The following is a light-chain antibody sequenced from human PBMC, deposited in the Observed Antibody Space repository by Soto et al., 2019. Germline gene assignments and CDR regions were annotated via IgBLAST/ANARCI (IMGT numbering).Light chain of an antibody. CDR3: QHYHDSPPTWT. Sequence: EIVLTQSPGTLSLSPGEGATLSCRASQSVSSTFLAWYQQKPGQAPRLLIYGTSSRATGIPDRFSGSGSGTDFTLTISRLEPEDFAVYYCQHYHDSPPTWTLGQGTKVEIK. CDR1: QSVSSTF. CDR2: GTS. J-gene: IGKJ1*01. V-gene: IGKV3-20*01.